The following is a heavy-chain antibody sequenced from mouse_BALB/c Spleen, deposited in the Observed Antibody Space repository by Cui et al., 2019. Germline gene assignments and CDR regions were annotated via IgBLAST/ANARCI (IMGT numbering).Heavy chain of an antibody. CDR2: IDPNSGGT. CDR1: GYTFTSYW. D-gene: IGHD1-1*01. Sequence: QVQLQLPGAELVEQGASVQLACKASGYTFTSYWMHWVKQRPGRGLEWIGRIDPNSGGTKYNEKFKSKATLTVDKPSSTAYMQLSSLTSEDSAVYYCARYDYYGSSYFDYWGQGTTLTVSS. CDR3: ARYDYYGSSYFDY. J-gene: IGHJ2*01. V-gene: IGHV1-72*01.